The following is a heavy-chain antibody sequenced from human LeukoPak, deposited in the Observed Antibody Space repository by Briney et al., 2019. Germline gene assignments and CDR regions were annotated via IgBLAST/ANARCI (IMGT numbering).Heavy chain of an antibody. CDR1: GFTFSSYW. D-gene: IGHD1-26*01. CDR2: IKRDGSEK. CDR3: PRGSEWDLLGSCDR. Sequence: PGGSLRLSCAASGFTFSSYWMSWVRQAPGKGLEWVVNIKRDGSEKYYVDSVKGRFTISRDNAKNSLYLQMNSLRVEDTAVYYCPRGSEWDLLGSCDRWGQGTLVTVSS. V-gene: IGHV3-7*01. J-gene: IGHJ5*02.